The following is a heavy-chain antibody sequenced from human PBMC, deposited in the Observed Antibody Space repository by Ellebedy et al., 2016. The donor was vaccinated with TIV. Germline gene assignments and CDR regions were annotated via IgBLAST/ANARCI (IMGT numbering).Heavy chain of an antibody. J-gene: IGHJ5*02. D-gene: IGHD1-14*01. Sequence: MPSETLSLTCTVSGGPISHSDYYWNCIRQPPGKGLEWIGSIYYSGSAYYDPSLKSRVTVSVDTSKNQLSLNRSSVTAADTAVHYWARDPAQPRGRFDPWGQGTLVTVSS. CDR3: ARDPAQPRGRFDP. CDR2: IYYSGSA. V-gene: IGHV4-39*07. CDR1: GGPISHSDYY.